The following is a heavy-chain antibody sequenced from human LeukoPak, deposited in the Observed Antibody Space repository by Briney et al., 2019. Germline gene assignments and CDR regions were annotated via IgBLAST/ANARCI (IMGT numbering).Heavy chain of an antibody. D-gene: IGHD4-17*01. J-gene: IGHJ5*02. V-gene: IGHV1-69*06. Sequence: ASVKVSCKASGGTFSSYAIGWVRQAPGQGLEWMGGIIPIFGTANYAQKFQGRVTITADKSTSTAYMELSSLRSEDTAVYYCAKTPTGLRIPVSWFDPWGQGTLVTVSS. CDR2: IIPIFGTA. CDR1: GGTFSSYA. CDR3: AKTPTGLRIPVSWFDP.